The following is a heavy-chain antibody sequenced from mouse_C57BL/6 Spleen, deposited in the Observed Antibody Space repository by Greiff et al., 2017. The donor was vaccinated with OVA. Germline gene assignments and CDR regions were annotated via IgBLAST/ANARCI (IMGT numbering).Heavy chain of an antibody. CDR2: IHPNSGST. CDR3: ARTTGIYFDY. V-gene: IGHV1-64*01. Sequence: QVQLQQPGAELVKPGASVKLSCKASGYTFTSYWLHWVKQRPGQGLEWIGMIHPNSGSTNYNEKFKSKATLTVDKSSSTAYMQLSSLTSEDSAVYYCARTTGIYFDYWGQGTTLTVSS. J-gene: IGHJ2*01. D-gene: IGHD4-1*01. CDR1: GYTFTSYW.